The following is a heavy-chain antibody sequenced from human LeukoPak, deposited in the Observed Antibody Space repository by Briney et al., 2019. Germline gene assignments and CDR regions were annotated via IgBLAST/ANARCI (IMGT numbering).Heavy chain of an antibody. CDR3: ARDRSSGSHRVVNAFDI. CDR2: ISITSDYI. V-gene: IGHV3-21*01. J-gene: IGHJ3*02. CDR1: GFTFSSYT. Sequence: GGSLRLSCAASGFTFSSYTMNWVRQAPGKGLEWVSSISITSDYIYYTDSVKGRFTISRDNAKNSLYLQMNSLRAEDTAVYYCARDRSSGSHRVVNAFDIWGQGTMVTVSS. D-gene: IGHD1-26*01.